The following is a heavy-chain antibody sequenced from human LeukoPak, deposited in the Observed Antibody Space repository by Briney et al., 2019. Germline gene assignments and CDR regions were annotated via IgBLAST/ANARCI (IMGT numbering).Heavy chain of an antibody. D-gene: IGHD3-16*02. J-gene: IGHJ4*02. CDR3: AREMITFGGVIVGFDY. V-gene: IGHV4-38-2*02. CDR2: IYHSGST. CDR1: GGSISSGYY. Sequence: SETLSLTCAVSGGSISSGYYWGWIRQPPGKGLEWIGSIYHSGSTYYNPSLKSRVTISVDTSKNQFSLKLSSVTAADTAVYYCAREMITFGGVIVGFDYWGQGTLVTVSS.